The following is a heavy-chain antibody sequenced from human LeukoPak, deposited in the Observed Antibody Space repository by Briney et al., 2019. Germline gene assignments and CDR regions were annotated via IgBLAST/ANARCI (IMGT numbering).Heavy chain of an antibody. CDR3: ASGLYGMDV. J-gene: IGHJ6*02. Sequence: GGSLRLSCAASGFTVSSNYMSCVRQAPGKWLEWVSMIYAGGSTYYADSVKGRFTISRDNSKNTLYLQMSSLRAEDTAVYYCASGLYGMDVWGQGTTVTVSS. CDR2: IYAGGST. D-gene: IGHD2-21*01. CDR1: GFTVSSNY. V-gene: IGHV3-66*01.